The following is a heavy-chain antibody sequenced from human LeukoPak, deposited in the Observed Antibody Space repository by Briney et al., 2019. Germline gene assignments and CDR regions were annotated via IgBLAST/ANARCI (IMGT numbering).Heavy chain of an antibody. D-gene: IGHD5-24*01. CDR2: IIPIFGTA. J-gene: IGHJ4*02. CDR3: AGGRDGYNFAY. Sequence: SVKVSCKASGCTFSSYAISWVRQAPGQGLEWMGGIIPIFGTANYAQKFQGRVTITTDKSTSTAYMELSSLRSEDTAVYYCAGGRDGYNFAYWGEGSPVSAYS. V-gene: IGHV1-69*05. CDR1: GCTFSSYA.